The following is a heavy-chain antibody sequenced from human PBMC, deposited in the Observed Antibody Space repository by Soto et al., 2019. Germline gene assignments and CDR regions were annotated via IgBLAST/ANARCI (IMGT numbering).Heavy chain of an antibody. V-gene: IGHV1-69*02. D-gene: IGHD6-19*01. CDR2: IIPILGIA. Sequence: QVPLVQSGAEVKKPGSSVKVSCKASGGTFSSYTISWVRQAPGQGLEWMGRIIPILGIANYAQKFQGRVTITADKSTSTAYMELSSLRSEDTAVYYCVLSIAVAGHDYYFDYWGQGTLVTVSS. J-gene: IGHJ4*02. CDR1: GGTFSSYT. CDR3: VLSIAVAGHDYYFDY.